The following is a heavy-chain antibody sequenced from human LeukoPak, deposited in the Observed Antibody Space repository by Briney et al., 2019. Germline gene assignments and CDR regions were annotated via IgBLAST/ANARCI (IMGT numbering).Heavy chain of an antibody. CDR1: EFTFSSYW. J-gene: IGHJ4*02. Sequence: GGSLRLSCAPSEFTFSSYWMSWVRQVPGKGLEWVASINEDGSDEYYVDSVKGRLTISRDNAKNSLYLQMNSLRAEDTAVYYCAREGGAPLVITGAFDYWGQGTLVTVSS. V-gene: IGHV3-7*01. D-gene: IGHD3-9*01. CDR2: INEDGSDE. CDR3: AREGGAPLVITGAFDY.